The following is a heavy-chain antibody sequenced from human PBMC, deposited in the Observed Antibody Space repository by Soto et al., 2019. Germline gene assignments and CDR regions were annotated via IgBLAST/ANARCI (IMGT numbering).Heavy chain of an antibody. D-gene: IGHD6-19*01. J-gene: IGHJ4*02. CDR2: INSDGSLI. Sequence: EVQLVESGGGLVQPGGSLRLSCAASGFTFGSYWMHWVRQAPGKGLVWVSRINSDGSLITYADSVKGRFTISRDNAKNTLDLQMNSLRGEDTAVYYCVRDSSGSYWGQGTLVTVSS. V-gene: IGHV3-74*03. CDR3: VRDSSGSY. CDR1: GFTFGSYW.